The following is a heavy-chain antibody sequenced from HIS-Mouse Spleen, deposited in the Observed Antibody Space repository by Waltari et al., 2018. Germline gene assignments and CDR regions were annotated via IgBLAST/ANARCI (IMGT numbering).Heavy chain of an antibody. J-gene: IGHJ3*02. CDR2: IWYDGSNK. D-gene: IGHD3-10*01. CDR1: GFPFSRCG. Sequence: QVQLVESGGGVVKPGRSLRLSWSVSGFPFSRCGMHRVRQGPGKGLEWLAVIWYDGSNKYYADSVKGRFTISRDNSKNTLYLQMNSLRAEDTAVYYCASISLWGGPVDIWGQGTMVTVSS. V-gene: IGHV3-33*01. CDR3: ASISLWGGPVDI.